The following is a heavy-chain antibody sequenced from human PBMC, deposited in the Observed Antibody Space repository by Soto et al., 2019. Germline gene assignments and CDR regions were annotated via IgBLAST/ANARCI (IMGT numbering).Heavy chain of an antibody. CDR1: GFIFMTYS. CDR3: ARWGDATGYYLDY. J-gene: IGHJ4*02. Sequence: GGSVWLSCAACGFIFMTYSMNWVGQAPGKGLEWISSISGSSIYLYYADSVKGRVTISRDNAKNALHLQMDSLRPEDTAVYYCARWGDATGYYLDYWGQGTLVTVSS. CDR2: ISGSSIYL. V-gene: IGHV3-21*06. D-gene: IGHD3-9*01.